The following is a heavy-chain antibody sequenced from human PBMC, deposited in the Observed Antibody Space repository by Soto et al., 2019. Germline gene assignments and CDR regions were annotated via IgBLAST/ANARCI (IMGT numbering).Heavy chain of an antibody. V-gene: IGHV3-30*03. CDR2: ISYDGSNK. CDR1: GFTFSSYG. CDR3: ATSGSSLVPNYYYYGMDV. Sequence: PGGSLRLSCAASGFTFSSYGMHGVRQAPGKGLEWVAVISYDGSNKYYADSVKGRFTISRDNSKNTLYLQMNSLRAEDTAVYYCATSGSSLVPNYYYYGMDVWGQGTTVPVSS. J-gene: IGHJ6*02. D-gene: IGHD1-26*01.